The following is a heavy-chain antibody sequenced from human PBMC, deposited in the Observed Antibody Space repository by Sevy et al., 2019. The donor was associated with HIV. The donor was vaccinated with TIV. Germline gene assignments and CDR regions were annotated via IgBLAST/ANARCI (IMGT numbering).Heavy chain of an antibody. Sequence: GGSLRLSCAASGFTFSSYSMNWVRQAPGKGLEWVSYYSSSSSYIYYADSVKGRFTISRDNAKNSLYLQMNSLRAEDTAVYYCARVHLSRGVTAMVLGFDYWGQGTLVTVSS. CDR3: ARVHLSRGVTAMVLGFDY. J-gene: IGHJ4*02. V-gene: IGHV3-21*01. CDR2: YSSSSSYI. D-gene: IGHD5-18*01. CDR1: GFTFSSYS.